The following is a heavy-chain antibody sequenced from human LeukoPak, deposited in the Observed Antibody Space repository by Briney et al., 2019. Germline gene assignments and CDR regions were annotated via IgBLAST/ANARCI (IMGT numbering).Heavy chain of an antibody. D-gene: IGHD1-26*01. V-gene: IGHV3-11*01. CDR2: ISSSGSTI. Sequence: PGGSLRLSCAASGFTFSDYYMSWIRQAPGKGLEWVSYISSSGSTIYYADSVKGRFTISRDNAKNSLYLQMNSLRTEDTALYYCAKDVIVGATYFDYWGQGTLVTVSS. J-gene: IGHJ4*02. CDR1: GFTFSDYY. CDR3: AKDVIVGATYFDY.